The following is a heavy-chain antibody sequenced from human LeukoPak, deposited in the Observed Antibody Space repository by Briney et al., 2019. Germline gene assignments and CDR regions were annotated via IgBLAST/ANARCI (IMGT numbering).Heavy chain of an antibody. CDR2: ISGSGGST. J-gene: IGHJ4*02. CDR1: GFTFSSYG. D-gene: IGHD6-13*01. Sequence: GGSLRLSCAASGFTFSSYGMHWVRQAPGKGLEWVSAISGSGGSTYYADSVKGRFTISRDNSKNTLYLQMNSLRAEDTAVYYCAKVGGYSSSWYGLRYFDYWGQGTLVTVSS. V-gene: IGHV3-23*01. CDR3: AKVGGYSSSWYGLRYFDY.